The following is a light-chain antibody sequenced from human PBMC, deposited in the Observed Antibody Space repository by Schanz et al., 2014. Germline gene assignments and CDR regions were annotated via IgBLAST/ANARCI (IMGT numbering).Light chain of an antibody. J-gene: IGKJ2*01. CDR2: GAS. Sequence: IQLTQSPSSLSASVGDRVTVTCRASQGIGNFLAWYQQKPGKAPKLLIYGASTLESGVPSRFSGSGSATDFTLTISSLQPEDFATYYCQQLHSYPRTFGQGTKLEIK. CDR1: QGIGNF. V-gene: IGKV1-9*01. CDR3: QQLHSYPRT.